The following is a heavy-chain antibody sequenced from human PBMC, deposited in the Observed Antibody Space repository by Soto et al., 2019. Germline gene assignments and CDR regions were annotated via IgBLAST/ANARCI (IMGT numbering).Heavy chain of an antibody. CDR1: GYTFPAYA. CDR2: INAGNGDT. V-gene: IGHV1-3*01. D-gene: IGHD6-6*01. CDR3: ARDVSSSIDC. Sequence: QVQLVQSGAEVKEPGASVKVSCKASGYTFPAYALHWVRQAPGHRLEWMGWINAGNGDTKYSQNFQDRVTITRDTSAKIVYMEMSSLMSEDTTVYFCARDVSSSIDCWGQGTLVTVSS. J-gene: IGHJ4*02.